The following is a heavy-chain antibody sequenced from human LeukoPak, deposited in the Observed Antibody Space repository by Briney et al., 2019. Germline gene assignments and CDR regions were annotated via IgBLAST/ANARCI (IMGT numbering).Heavy chain of an antibody. CDR3: AKEGKHCSFLSCPIEY. J-gene: IGHJ4*02. CDR2: VYQTGNT. D-gene: IGHD2-2*01. Sequence: PSGTLSLTCAVSGASVSSDNWWTWVRQSPAKGLEWIGEVYQTGNTNYNPSLKSRVAISLDKSKNQFSLNLTSATAADTAIYYCAKEGKHCSFLSCPIEYWGRGVLVTVSS. V-gene: IGHV4-4*02. CDR1: GASVSSDNW.